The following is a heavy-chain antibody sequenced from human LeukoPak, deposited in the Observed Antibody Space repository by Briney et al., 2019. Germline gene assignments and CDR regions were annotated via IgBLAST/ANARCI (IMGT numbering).Heavy chain of an antibody. CDR3: ARHILSLWFGELGSYFDY. D-gene: IGHD3-10*01. CDR1: GYTFTGYY. J-gene: IGHJ4*02. Sequence: ASVKVSCKASGYTFTGYYMHWVRQAPGQGLGWMGWINPNSGGTNYAQKFQGRVTMTRDTSISTAYMELSRLRSDDTAVYYCARHILSLWFGELGSYFDYWGQGTLVTVSS. V-gene: IGHV1-2*02. CDR2: INPNSGGT.